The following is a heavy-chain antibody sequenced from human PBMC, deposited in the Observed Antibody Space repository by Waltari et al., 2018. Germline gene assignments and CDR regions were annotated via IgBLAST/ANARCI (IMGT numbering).Heavy chain of an antibody. CDR3: ARPGRVGGGSLMGLDY. J-gene: IGHJ4*02. Sequence: QLQLQESGPGLVTPSETLSLTCSVSGGSISSTSYYWGWIRQPPGKGLEWIGSFSYDANTYYNPSLKSRITISVDTSKNQFSLQLRSVTAADTAIYYCARPGRVGGGSLMGLDYWGQGTLVTVSS. V-gene: IGHV4-39*01. CDR2: FSYDANT. D-gene: IGHD2-15*01. CDR1: GGSISSTSYY.